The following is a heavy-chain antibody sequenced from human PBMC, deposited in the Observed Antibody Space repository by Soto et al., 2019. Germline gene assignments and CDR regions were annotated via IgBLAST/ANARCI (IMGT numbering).Heavy chain of an antibody. CDR2: IYYSGST. D-gene: IGHD3-22*01. CDR3: AREGPYYYDSSGYYPNYNWFDP. Sequence: QVQLQESGPGLVKPSQTLSLTCTVSGGSISSGDYYWSWIRQPPGKGLEWIGYIYYSGSTYYNPSLKSRVTISVDTSKTQFSLKLSSVTAADTAVYYCAREGPYYYDSSGYYPNYNWFDPWGQGTLVTVSS. V-gene: IGHV4-30-4*01. CDR1: GGSISSGDYY. J-gene: IGHJ5*02.